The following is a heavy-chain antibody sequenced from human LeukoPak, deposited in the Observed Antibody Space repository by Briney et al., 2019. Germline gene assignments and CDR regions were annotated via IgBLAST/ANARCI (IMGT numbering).Heavy chain of an antibody. J-gene: IGHJ4*02. CDR2: ISSSSSYI. D-gene: IGHD4-17*01. V-gene: IGHV3-21*01. Sequence: GGSLRLSCAASGLTFSSYSMNWVRQAPGKGLEWVSSISSSSSYIYYADSVKGRFTISRDNAKNSLYLQMNSLRAEDTAVYYCARGVHGAQPGFDYWGQGTLVTVSS. CDR3: ARGVHGAQPGFDY. CDR1: GLTFSSYS.